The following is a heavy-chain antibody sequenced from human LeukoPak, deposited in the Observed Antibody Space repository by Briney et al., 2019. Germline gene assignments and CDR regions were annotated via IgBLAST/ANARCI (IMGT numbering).Heavy chain of an antibody. J-gene: IGHJ4*02. Sequence: PGGSLRLSCAASGFTFSTFAMIWVRQPPGKGLEWVSSIFPSGGEIHYADSVRGRFTISRDNSKSILSLQMNSLIAEDTAIYYRATYRQVLLPFESWGQGTLVTVSS. D-gene: IGHD5-18*01. CDR3: ATYRQVLLPFES. V-gene: IGHV3-23*01. CDR2: IFPSGGEI. CDR1: GFTFSTFA.